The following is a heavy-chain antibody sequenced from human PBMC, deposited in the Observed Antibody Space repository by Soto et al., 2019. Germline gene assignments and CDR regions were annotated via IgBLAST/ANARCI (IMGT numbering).Heavy chain of an antibody. D-gene: IGHD3-3*01. CDR1: GGSFRAYY. Sequence: QVQLQQWGAGLLKPSETLSLTCAVYGGSFRAYYWSWIRQPPGKGLEWIGEINHSGNTNYNASVKSRVTISVDTSKNQFSLKLSSVTAADTAVYYCARMYCDFSSGHYGGGMDVWGQGTTVTVSS. CDR2: INHSGNT. CDR3: ARMYCDFSSGHYGGGMDV. V-gene: IGHV4-34*01. J-gene: IGHJ6*02.